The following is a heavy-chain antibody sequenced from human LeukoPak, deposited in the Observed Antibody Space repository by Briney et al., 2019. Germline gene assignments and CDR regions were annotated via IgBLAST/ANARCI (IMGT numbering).Heavy chain of an antibody. J-gene: IGHJ3*01. CDR2: ISAYKGNT. CDR3: ARGYYDSSGYFVDAFDL. D-gene: IGHD3-22*01. Sequence: GASVNVSYRASVYTFTIYGISGVRQAPGQGGEGMGWISAYKGNTNYAQKLQGRVPMTTDTSTSTAYLELRRLRSDDTAVYYCARGYYDSSGYFVDAFDLWGQGTMVTVSS. V-gene: IGHV1-18*01. CDR1: VYTFTIYG.